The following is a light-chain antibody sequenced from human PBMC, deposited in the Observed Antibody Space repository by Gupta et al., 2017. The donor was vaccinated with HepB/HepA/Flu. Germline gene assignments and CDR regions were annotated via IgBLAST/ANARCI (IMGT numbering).Light chain of an antibody. V-gene: IGKV3-15*01. J-gene: IGKJ1*01. CDR3: QQYYDSPRA. CDR1: QNVGTY. CDR2: DAS. Sequence: IVLTQSPATLSVSPGETATLSCRASQNVGTYLAWYQQRPGQAPRLLMFDASIRIAGIPGRFSGSGSGTEFTLTISSLQSEDSALYYCQQYYDSPRAFGQGTKVEIK.